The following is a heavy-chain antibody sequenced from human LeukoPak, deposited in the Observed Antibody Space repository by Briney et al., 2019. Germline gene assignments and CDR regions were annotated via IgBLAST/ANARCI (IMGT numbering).Heavy chain of an antibody. CDR3: AKSWRYYDSSNYYAFDI. CDR1: GFTFSSYA. CDR2: SGDNT. J-gene: IGHJ3*02. V-gene: IGHV3-23*01. Sequence: PGRSLRLSCAASGFTFSSYAMTWVREAAGKGLEWVSSSGDNTRYADSVKGRFTISRDNSKNTLDLQMNGLRAEDTAVYYCAKSWRYYDSSNYYAFDIWGQGTMVTVSS. D-gene: IGHD3-22*01.